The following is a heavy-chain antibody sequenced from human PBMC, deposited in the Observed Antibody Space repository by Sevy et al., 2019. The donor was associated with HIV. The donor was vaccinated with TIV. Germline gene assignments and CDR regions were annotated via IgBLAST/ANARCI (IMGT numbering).Heavy chain of an antibody. D-gene: IGHD2-15*01. CDR1: GFIFRDYG. J-gene: IGHJ4*02. V-gene: IGHV3-30*03. CDR3: ARRAATYFDY. CDR2: ISYDGSNK. Sequence: GGSLRLSCVASGFIFRDYGMHWVRQAPGKGLEWVAVISYDGSNKYYADSVKGRFTISRDNSKNTLYLQMNSLRAEDTAVYYCARRAATYFDYWGQGTLVTVSS.